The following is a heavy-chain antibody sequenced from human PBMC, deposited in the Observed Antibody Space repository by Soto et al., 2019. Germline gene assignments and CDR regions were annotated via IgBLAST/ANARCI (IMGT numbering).Heavy chain of an antibody. CDR1: GFSLSTNGVG. J-gene: IGHJ5*02. D-gene: IGHD1-26*01. CDR2: IYWNDDK. Sequence: QITLKESGPTLVKPTQPLTLICTFSGFSLSTNGVGVVWIRQPPGNALEWLALIYWNDDKRYSPSLKSRLTITKDTSKNQVILTMTNLDPVDTATYYCARECAIVPMFFDPWGQGTVVTVSS. CDR3: ARECAIVPMFFDP. V-gene: IGHV2-5*01.